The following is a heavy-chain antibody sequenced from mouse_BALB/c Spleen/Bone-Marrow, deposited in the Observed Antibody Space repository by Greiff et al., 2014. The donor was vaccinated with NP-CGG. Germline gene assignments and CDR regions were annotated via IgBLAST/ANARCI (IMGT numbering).Heavy chain of an antibody. CDR2: IDPANGNT. V-gene: IGHV14-3*02. CDR1: GFNIKDTY. Sequence: EVKLQESGAELVKPGASVKSSCTASGFNIKDTYMHWVKQRPEQGLEWIGRIDPANGNTKYDPKFQGKATITADTSSNTAYLQLSSLTSEDTAVYYCARGYDEGFAYWGQGTLVTVSA. J-gene: IGHJ3*01. D-gene: IGHD2-14*01. CDR3: ARGYDEGFAY.